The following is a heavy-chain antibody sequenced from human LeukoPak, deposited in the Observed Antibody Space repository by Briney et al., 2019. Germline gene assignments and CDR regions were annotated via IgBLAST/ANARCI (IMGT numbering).Heavy chain of an antibody. J-gene: IGHJ4*02. CDR2: IYYSGST. Sequence: SETLSLTCTVSGGSISSYDWSWIRQPPGKGLEWIGYIYYSGSTNYNPSLKSRVNISVDTSKNQFSLKLGSVTAADTAVYYCARDHSSSGQLFDYWGQGTLVTVSS. CDR3: ARDHSSSGQLFDY. D-gene: IGHD6-25*01. CDR1: GGSISSYD. V-gene: IGHV4-59*01.